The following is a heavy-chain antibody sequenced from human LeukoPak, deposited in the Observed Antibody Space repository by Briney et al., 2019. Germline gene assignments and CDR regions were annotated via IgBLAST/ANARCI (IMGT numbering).Heavy chain of an antibody. V-gene: IGHV3-21*01. Sequence: PGGSLRLSCAASGFSFSIMNWVRQAPGKGLEWVSSISRTSEYIHYADSVRGRFAISRDNAKNSVYLQMNSLRAEDTAVYFCAGGGDFDYWGQGILVTVSA. CDR1: GFSFSI. CDR2: ISRTSEYI. D-gene: IGHD3-16*01. CDR3: AGGGDFDY. J-gene: IGHJ4*02.